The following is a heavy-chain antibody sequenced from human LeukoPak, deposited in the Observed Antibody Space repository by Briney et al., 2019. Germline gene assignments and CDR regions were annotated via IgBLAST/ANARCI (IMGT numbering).Heavy chain of an antibody. D-gene: IGHD3-10*01. CDR2: ISWNSGSI. CDR3: AKGDGSGSYYGSFDY. J-gene: IGHJ4*02. Sequence: PGGSLRLSCAASGFTFDDCAMHWVRQAPGKGLEWVSGISWNSGSIGYADSVKGRFTISRDNAKNSLYLQMNSLRAEDMALYYCAKGDGSGSYYGSFDYWGQGTLVTVSS. V-gene: IGHV3-9*03. CDR1: GFTFDDCA.